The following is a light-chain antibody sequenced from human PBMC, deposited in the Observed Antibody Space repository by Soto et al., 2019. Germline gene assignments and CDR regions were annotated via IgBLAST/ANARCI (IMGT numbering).Light chain of an antibody. V-gene: IGKV3-15*01. CDR1: QSVNTK. CDR2: ATS. CDR3: QQYDQWPLFT. Sequence: EIVLTQSPVTLSVSPGERATLSCRASQSVNTKLAWYQQRPGQAPRLLIYATSARATGIPARFSGSGSGTQFTLPISRLQSEDFAVYFCQQYDQWPLFTFGPGTKVDLK. J-gene: IGKJ3*01.